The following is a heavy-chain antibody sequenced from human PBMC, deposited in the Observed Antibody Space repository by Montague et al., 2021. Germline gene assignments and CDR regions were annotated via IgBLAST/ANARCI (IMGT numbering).Heavy chain of an antibody. J-gene: IGHJ4*02. D-gene: IGHD3-22*01. V-gene: IGHV4-59*02. CDR2: MRSSGSP. Sequence: SETLSLTCSVSGGSVNGYDWSWIRQPPGKGLEWIGYMRSSGSPNXNPSFKSRVTMSADTSKNQVSLKVNSVTAADTAVYYCARQGFYESGGFFIWGLGTLVTVSS. CDR3: ARQGFYESGGFFI. CDR1: GGSVNGYD.